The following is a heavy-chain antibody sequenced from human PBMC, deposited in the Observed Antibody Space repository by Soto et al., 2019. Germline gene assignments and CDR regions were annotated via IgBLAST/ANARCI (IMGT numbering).Heavy chain of an antibody. D-gene: IGHD3-22*01. CDR2: IYYSGST. CDR3: ARDRRYNDSSGYSSFDY. Sequence: PSENLSRTCTVFGGSISSGGSYWSWIRQHPXKSLEWIGYIYYSGSTYSNPSLKSPVTISVDTSKNQFSLKLVSVSAAETAVYYCARDRRYNDSSGYSSFDYWGQGTLVTVSS. CDR1: GGSISSGGSY. J-gene: IGHJ4*02. V-gene: IGHV4-31*01.